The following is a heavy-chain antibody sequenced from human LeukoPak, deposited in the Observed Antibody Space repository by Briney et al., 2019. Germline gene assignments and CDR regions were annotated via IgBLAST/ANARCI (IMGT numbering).Heavy chain of an antibody. CDR1: GFTFSSYA. V-gene: IGHV3-23*01. Sequence: GGSLRLSCAASGFTFSSYAMSWVRQAPGKGLEWVSAISGSGGSTYYADSVKGRFTISRDNSKNTLYLQMNSPRAEDTAVYYCAKGTYYYDSSGYLPLDWGQGTLVTVSS. CDR2: ISGSGGST. D-gene: IGHD3-22*01. J-gene: IGHJ4*02. CDR3: AKGTYYYDSSGYLPLD.